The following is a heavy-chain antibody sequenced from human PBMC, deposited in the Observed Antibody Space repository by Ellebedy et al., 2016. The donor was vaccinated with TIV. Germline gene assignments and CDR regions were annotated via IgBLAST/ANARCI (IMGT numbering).Heavy chain of an antibody. CDR2: INPSGGST. D-gene: IGHD3-10*01. Sequence: AASVKVSCKASGYTFTSYYMHWVRQAPGQGLEWMGIINPSGGSTSDAQKLQGRFTMTRDTSTSTVYMELSSLRSEDTAVYYCAREEPYGSGTKDYGMDVWGQGTTVTVSS. CDR3: AREEPYGSGTKDYGMDV. CDR1: GYTFTSYY. J-gene: IGHJ6*02. V-gene: IGHV1-46*04.